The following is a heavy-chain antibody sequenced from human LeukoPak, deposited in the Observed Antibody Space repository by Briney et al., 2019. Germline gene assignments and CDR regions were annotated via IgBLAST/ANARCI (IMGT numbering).Heavy chain of an antibody. CDR2: VYYSGSS. J-gene: IGHJ5*02. V-gene: IGHV4-39*01. D-gene: IGHD1-7*01. Sequence: PSETLSLTCTVSGGSISSDSYCWGWIRQPPGKGLEWIGCVYYSGSSHYNPSFKSRVTISVDTSKSQLSLKLSSMPAADTAVYYCAKGSLTGTSGRGWLDPWGQGTLVTVSS. CDR3: AKGSLTGTSGRGWLDP. CDR1: GGSISSDSYC.